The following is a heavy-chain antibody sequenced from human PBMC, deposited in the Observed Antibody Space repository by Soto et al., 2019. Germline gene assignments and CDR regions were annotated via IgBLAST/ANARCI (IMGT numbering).Heavy chain of an antibody. CDR2: INDSGNI. Sequence: QVQLQQWGAGLLKPSETLSLTCAVYGGSFSGYQWSWIRQTPGKGLEWIGEINDSGNINYNPSLKSRVTILRATPKTQISLNLSSVTAADTAVYYCARGLILWFGELSRRGGYYYYMDVWGKGTTVIVSS. CDR1: GGSFSGYQ. J-gene: IGHJ6*03. D-gene: IGHD3-10*01. CDR3: ARGLILWFGELSRRGGYYYYMDV. V-gene: IGHV4-34*01.